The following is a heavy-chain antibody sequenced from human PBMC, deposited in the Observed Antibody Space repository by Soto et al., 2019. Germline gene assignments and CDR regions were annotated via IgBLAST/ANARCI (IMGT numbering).Heavy chain of an antibody. D-gene: IGHD6-19*01. CDR2: IYYSGST. CDR3: ARRLFGSGWTLDS. CDR1: GGSISSSSYY. J-gene: IGHJ4*02. V-gene: IGHV4-39*07. Sequence: ETLSLTCTVSGGSISSSSYYWGWIRQPPGKGLEWIGSIYYSGSTYYNPSLKSRVTISVDTSKNQFSLKVNSVTAADTAGDYCARRLFGSGWTLDSWGQGALVTVS.